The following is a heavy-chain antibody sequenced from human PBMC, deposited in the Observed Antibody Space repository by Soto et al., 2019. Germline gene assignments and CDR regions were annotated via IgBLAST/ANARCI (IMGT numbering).Heavy chain of an antibody. V-gene: IGHV3-53*02. Sequence: EVQLLETGGGLIQPGGSLRLSCLASGFIVTSNYMIWVRQPPGKGLEWVSTTFSGGSTNYADSVKGRFTISRDNSKNTVYLQMNNLRVEDTAVYYCAKKPPSTIQGWAFGMDVWGQGTTVSVSS. D-gene: IGHD2-8*01. CDR2: TFSGGST. J-gene: IGHJ6*02. CDR1: GFIVTSNY. CDR3: AKKPPSTIQGWAFGMDV.